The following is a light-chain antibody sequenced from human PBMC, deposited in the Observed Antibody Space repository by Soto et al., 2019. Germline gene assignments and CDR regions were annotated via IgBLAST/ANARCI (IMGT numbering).Light chain of an antibody. CDR3: CSSAGNYSCV. CDR2: DVT. J-gene: IGLJ1*01. V-gene: IGLV2-11*01. CDR1: SSDVGGYKY. Sequence: QSVLTQPRSVSGSPGQSVTISCTGASSDVGGYKYVSWYLQHPGKAPKLLIYDVTKRPSGVPDRFSGSKSGNTASLTISGLQAEDEADYYCCSSAGNYSCVFGVVTKVTVL.